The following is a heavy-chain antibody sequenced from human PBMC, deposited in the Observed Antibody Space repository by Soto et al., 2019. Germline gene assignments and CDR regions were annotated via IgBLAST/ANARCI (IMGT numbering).Heavy chain of an antibody. J-gene: IGHJ6*02. Sequence: DPVKVSCKASGYTFTSYGISWVRQAPGQGLEWMGWISAYNGNTNYAQKLQGRVTMTTDTSTSTAYMELRSLRSDDTAVYYCARDSFLIKGRRLKAIDVPGQATTRTVSS. V-gene: IGHV1-18*01. CDR2: ISAYNGNT. CDR3: ARDSFLIKGRRLKAIDV. CDR1: GYTFTSYG. D-gene: IGHD3-16*02.